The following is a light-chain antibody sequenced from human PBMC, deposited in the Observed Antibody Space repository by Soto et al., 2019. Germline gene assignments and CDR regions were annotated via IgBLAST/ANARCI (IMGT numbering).Light chain of an antibody. Sequence: EIVMTPSPATLSVSPGARATLSCRASQSVNIYLAWYQQKPGQAPRLLIFGASYRATGIPARFSGSGSGTDFTLTITSLEPEDFAVYYCQQRNPLTFGGGTKVDIK. CDR1: QSVNIY. CDR2: GAS. J-gene: IGKJ4*01. V-gene: IGKV3-11*01. CDR3: QQRNPLT.